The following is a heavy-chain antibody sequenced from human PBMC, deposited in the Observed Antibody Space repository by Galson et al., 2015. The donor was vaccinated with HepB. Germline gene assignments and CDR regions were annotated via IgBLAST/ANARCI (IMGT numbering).Heavy chain of an antibody. V-gene: IGHV3-23*01. CDR2: ISGSGGST. J-gene: IGHJ6*03. CDR3: AKGGIAAAGYAGYYYYYYMDV. D-gene: IGHD6-13*01. Sequence: LRLSCAASGFTFSSYAMSWVRQAPGKGLEWVSAISGSGGSTYYADSVKGRFTISRDNSKNTLYLQMNSLRAEDTAVCYCAKGGIAAAGYAGYYYYYYMDVWGKGTTVTVSS. CDR1: GFTFSSYA.